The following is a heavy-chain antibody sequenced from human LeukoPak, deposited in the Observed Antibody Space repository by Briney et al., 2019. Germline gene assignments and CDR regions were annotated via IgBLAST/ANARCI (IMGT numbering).Heavy chain of an antibody. CDR2: ISSSGSTI. D-gene: IGHD5-18*01. J-gene: IGHJ4*02. CDR3: AVSEIYSITDY. Sequence: GGSLRLSCAASGFTFSSYEMNWVRQAPGKGLEWVSCISSSGSTIYYADSVKGRFTISRDNAKNSLYLQMNSLRAEDTAVYYCAVSEIYSITDYWGQGTLVTVSS. CDR1: GFTFSSYE. V-gene: IGHV3-48*03.